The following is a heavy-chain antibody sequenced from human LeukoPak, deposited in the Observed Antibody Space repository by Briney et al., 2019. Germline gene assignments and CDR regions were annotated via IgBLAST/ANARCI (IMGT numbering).Heavy chain of an antibody. CDR1: GYTLTELS. Sequence: ASVKVSCKVSGYTLTELSMHWVRQAPGKGLEWMGGFDPEDGETIYAQKFQGRVTMTEDTSTDTAYMELSSLRSEDTAVYYCATGKGGGSYYYYYYYYMDVWGKGTTVTVSS. D-gene: IGHD1-26*01. V-gene: IGHV1-24*01. CDR3: ATGKGGGSYYYYYYYYMDV. J-gene: IGHJ6*03. CDR2: FDPEDGET.